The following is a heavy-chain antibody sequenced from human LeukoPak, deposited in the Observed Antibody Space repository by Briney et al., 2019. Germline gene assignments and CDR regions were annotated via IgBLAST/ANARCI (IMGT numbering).Heavy chain of an antibody. V-gene: IGHV1-8*01. CDR1: GYTFTSYD. CDR2: MNPNSGYT. D-gene: IGHD7-27*01. J-gene: IGHJ4*02. CDR3: ARNYLGLSY. Sequence: ASVKVSCKASGYTFTSYDIIWVRQATGQGLEWKGWMNPNSGYTGSAQKFQGRVTMTSDTSISIAYMELSSLTSEDTAVYYCARNYLGLSYWGQGSLVTVSS.